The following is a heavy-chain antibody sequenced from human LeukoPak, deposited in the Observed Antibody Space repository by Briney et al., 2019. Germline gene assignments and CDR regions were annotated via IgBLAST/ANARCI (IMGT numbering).Heavy chain of an antibody. D-gene: IGHD6-6*01. J-gene: IGHJ6*03. CDR3: ARWSGSVTARNYYYYMDV. V-gene: IGHV4-4*07. Sequence: SETLSLTCTVSGGSISSYYWTWIRQPAGSGLEWIGRIYTSGTTDYNPSLRTRVTISVDASRNQFSLNLSSVTAADTAVYYCARWSGSVTARNYYYYMDVWGEGTTVTVSS. CDR2: IYTSGTT. CDR1: GGSISSYY.